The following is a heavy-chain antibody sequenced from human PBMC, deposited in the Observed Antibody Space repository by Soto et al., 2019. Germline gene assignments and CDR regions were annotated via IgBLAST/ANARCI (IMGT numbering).Heavy chain of an antibody. CDR2: ISGSGGST. D-gene: IGHD2-15*01. CDR1: GFTFSSYA. J-gene: IGHJ1*01. V-gene: IGHV3-23*01. CDR3: AKDQHCSGGSCFLAPEYFQH. Sequence: TGGSLRLSCAASGFTFSSYAMSWVRQAPGKGLEWVSAISGSGGSTYYADSVRGRFTISRDNSKNTLYLQMNSLRAEDTAVYYCAKDQHCSGGSCFLAPEYFQHWGQGTLVTVSS.